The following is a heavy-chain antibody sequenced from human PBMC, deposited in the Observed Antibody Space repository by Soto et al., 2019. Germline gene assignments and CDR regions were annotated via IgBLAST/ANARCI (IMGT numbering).Heavy chain of an antibody. V-gene: IGHV4-31*03. D-gene: IGHD3-3*01. Sequence: QVQLQESGPGLVKPSQTLSLTCTVSGGSISSGGYYWSWIRQHPGKGLEWIGYIYYSGSTYYNPSLKSRVTLSVDTSKNQFALKLSSVTAADTAVYYCARGRNGVVPEDYWGQGTLVTVSS. J-gene: IGHJ4*02. CDR2: IYYSGST. CDR1: GGSISSGGYY. CDR3: ARGRNGVVPEDY.